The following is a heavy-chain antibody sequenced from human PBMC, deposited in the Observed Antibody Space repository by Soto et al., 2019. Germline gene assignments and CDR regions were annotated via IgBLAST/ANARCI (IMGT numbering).Heavy chain of an antibody. V-gene: IGHV4-59*01. CDR2: IYNGLSP. CDR1: GGSISSYY. D-gene: IGHD6-19*01. CDR3: ARRLYYLDY. Sequence: SETLSLTCKVSGGSISSYYWNWIRQPPGKGLEWIGKIYNGLSPNLSDSLKNRVTISVHTSKKQVALKLSSVTAADTAVYYCARRLYYLDYGGKGTLVTSPQ. J-gene: IGHJ4*02.